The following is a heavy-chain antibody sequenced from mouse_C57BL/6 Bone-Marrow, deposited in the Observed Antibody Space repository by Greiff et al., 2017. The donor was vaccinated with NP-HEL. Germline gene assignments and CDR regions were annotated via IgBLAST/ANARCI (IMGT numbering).Heavy chain of an antibody. CDR2: IDPEDGET. V-gene: IGHV14-2*01. Sequence: EVKLQESGAELVKPGASVKLSCTASGFNIKDYYMHWVKQRTEQGLEWIGRIDPEDGETKYAPQFQGKATITADTSSNTAYLQLSSLTSEDTAVYYCARGGLHYFDYWGQGTTLTVSS. CDR3: ARGGLHYFDY. J-gene: IGHJ2*01. CDR1: GFNIKDYY.